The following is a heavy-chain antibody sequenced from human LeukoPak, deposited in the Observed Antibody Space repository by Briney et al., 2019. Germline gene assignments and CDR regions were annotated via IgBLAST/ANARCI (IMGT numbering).Heavy chain of an antibody. CDR2: ISSSSSYI. CDR3: ARDEDYNILTGYYIPRHFDY. V-gene: IGHV3-21*01. J-gene: IGHJ4*02. CDR1: GFTFSSYS. Sequence: GGSLRLSCAASGFTFSSYSMNWVRQAPGQGLEWVSSISSSSSYIYYADSVKGRFTISRDDAKNSLYLQMNSLRAEDTAVYYCARDEDYNILTGYYIPRHFDYWGQGTLVTVSS. D-gene: IGHD3-9*01.